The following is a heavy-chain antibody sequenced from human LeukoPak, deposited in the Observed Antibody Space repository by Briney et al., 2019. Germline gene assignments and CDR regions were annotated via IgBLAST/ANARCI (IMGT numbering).Heavy chain of an antibody. D-gene: IGHD2-2*02. CDR2: IWFDGSNK. J-gene: IGHJ3*01. Sequence: GGSLRLSCAASGFTFSTYVMHWVRQAPGKGLEGVAVIWFDGSNKYYADSVKGRFTISRDNSENTVYLQMNSLRAEDTAVYYCARRLYCSGTSCYTGPDAFDVWGQGTVVTVSS. V-gene: IGHV3-33*01. CDR3: ARRLYCSGTSCYTGPDAFDV. CDR1: GFTFSTYV.